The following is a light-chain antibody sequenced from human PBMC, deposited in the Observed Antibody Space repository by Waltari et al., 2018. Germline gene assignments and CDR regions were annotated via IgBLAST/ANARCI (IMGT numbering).Light chain of an antibody. Sequence: VVLTQSPVSLAVTLGQPASISCRCSESLLIPDGRMFLNWFHQRPGQPPRRLIYQVSDRDSGVPDRFTGRGSGTDFTLEISSVEAEDAGVYYCMLGTRPWTFGPGTKVEI. CDR3: MLGTRPWT. CDR1: ESLLIPDGRMF. J-gene: IGKJ1*01. V-gene: IGKV2-30*01. CDR2: QVS.